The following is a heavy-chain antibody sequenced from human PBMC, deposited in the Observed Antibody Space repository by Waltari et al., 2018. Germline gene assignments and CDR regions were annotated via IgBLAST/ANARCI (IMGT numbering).Heavy chain of an antibody. CDR2: MNPNSGNT. D-gene: IGHD3-10*01. J-gene: IGHJ4*02. CDR1: GYTFTSYD. CDR3: ARAITMVRGAHGGY. Sequence: QVQLVQSGAEVKKPGASVKVSCKPSGYTFTSYDINWVRQATGQGLEWMGWMNPNSGNTGYAQKFQGRVTMTRNTSISTAYMELSSLRSEDTAVYYCARAITMVRGAHGGYWGQGTLVTVSS. V-gene: IGHV1-8*01.